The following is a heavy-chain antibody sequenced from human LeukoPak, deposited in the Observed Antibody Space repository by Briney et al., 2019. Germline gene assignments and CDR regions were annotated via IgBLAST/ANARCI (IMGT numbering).Heavy chain of an antibody. D-gene: IGHD6-19*01. CDR3: ASSAPAYSSGWYGDAFDI. V-gene: IGHV3-20*04. CDR2: INWNGGST. J-gene: IGHJ3*02. Sequence: GGSLRLSCAASGFTFDDYGMSWVRQAPGKGLEWASGINWNGGSTGYADSVKGRFTISRDNAKNSLYLQMNSLRAEDTALYYCASSAPAYSSGWYGDAFDIWGQGTMVTVSS. CDR1: GFTFDDYG.